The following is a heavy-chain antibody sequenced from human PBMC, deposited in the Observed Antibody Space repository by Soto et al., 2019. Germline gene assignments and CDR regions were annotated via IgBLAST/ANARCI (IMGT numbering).Heavy chain of an antibody. J-gene: IGHJ6*02. V-gene: IGHV1-8*01. CDR2: MNPNSGNT. Sequence: GASVEVSCEASGYTFTSYDINWVRQATGQGLEWMGWMNPNSGNTGYAQKFQGRVTMTRNTSISTAYMELSSLRSEDTAVYYCARGYSGYDYSIGYYYGMDVWGHGNTDTGS. CDR3: ARGYSGYDYSIGYYYGMDV. CDR1: GYTFTSYD. D-gene: IGHD5-12*01.